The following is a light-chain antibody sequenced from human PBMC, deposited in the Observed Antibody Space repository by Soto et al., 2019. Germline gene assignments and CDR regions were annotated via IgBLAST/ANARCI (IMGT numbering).Light chain of an antibody. J-gene: IGKJ2*01. CDR3: HQYKSYTPYT. CDR1: HSIDTS. CDR2: DAS. V-gene: IGKV1-5*01. Sequence: DIQMTQSPSSLSASVGDRVTITCRASHSIDTSLAWYQQRPGKAPNLLIFDASSLASGVPSRFSGGGSGTEFTLTISNLQPDDSGTYYCHQYKSYTPYTIGQGTKVEIK.